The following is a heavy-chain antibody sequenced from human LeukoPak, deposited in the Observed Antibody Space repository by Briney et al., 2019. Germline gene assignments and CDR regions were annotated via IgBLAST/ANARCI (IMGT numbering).Heavy chain of an antibody. CDR2: ISSSGNII. J-gene: IGHJ3*02. CDR3: AREERGQASTLTNAFDI. CDR1: GFTFSDYY. D-gene: IGHD4-17*01. Sequence: GGSLRLSCAASGFTFSDYYISWIRQAPGKGLEWVSYISSSGNIIYYADSVKGRFTVSRDNAKDSLFLQMNSLRAEDTAVYYCAREERGQASTLTNAFDIWGQGTMVTVSS. V-gene: IGHV3-11*04.